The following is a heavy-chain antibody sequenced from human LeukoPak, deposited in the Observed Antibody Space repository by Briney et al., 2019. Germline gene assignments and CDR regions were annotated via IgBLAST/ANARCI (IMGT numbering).Heavy chain of an antibody. CDR2: INSGSSTI. CDR3: ARPATPSRAFDI. V-gene: IGHV3-48*01. D-gene: IGHD4-23*01. CDR1: GFTFSRYS. J-gene: IGHJ3*02. Sequence: GGSLRLSCAASGFTFSRYSMNWVRQAPGKGLEWVAFINSGSSTIYYADSVKGRFTISRDNAKNSLILQMNSLRAEDTAVYYCARPATPSRAFDIWGQGTMVTVSS.